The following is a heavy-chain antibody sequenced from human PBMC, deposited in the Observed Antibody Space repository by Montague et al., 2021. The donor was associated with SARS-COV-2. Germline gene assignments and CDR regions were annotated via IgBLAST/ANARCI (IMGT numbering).Heavy chain of an antibody. Sequence: SRRLSWAASGFTFGDYAMHWVRQAPGKGLEWVSGISWNSGSIGYADSVKGRFTISRDNAKNSLYLQMNSLRAEDTALYYCAKDMEDIYDSSGYFDYWGQGTLVTVSS. CDR3: AKDMEDIYDSSGYFDY. V-gene: IGHV3-9*01. CDR2: ISWNSGSI. CDR1: GFTFGDYA. J-gene: IGHJ4*02. D-gene: IGHD3-22*01.